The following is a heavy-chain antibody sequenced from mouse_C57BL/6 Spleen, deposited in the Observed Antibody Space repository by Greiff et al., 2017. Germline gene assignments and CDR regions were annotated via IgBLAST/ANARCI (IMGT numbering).Heavy chain of an antibody. J-gene: IGHJ2*01. V-gene: IGHV5-16*01. CDR1: GFTFSDYY. D-gene: IGHD2-4*01. Sequence: EVKLVESEGGLVQPGSSMKLSCTASGFTFSDYYMAWVRQVPEKGLEWVANINYDGSSTYYLDSLKSRFIISRDNAKNILYLQMSSLKSEDTATYYCARGGGYDYDSLFDYWGQGTTRTVSS. CDR2: INYDGSST. CDR3: ARGGGYDYDSLFDY.